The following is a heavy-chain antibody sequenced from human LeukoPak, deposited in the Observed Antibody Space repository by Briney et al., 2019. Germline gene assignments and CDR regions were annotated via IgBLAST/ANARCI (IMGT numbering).Heavy chain of an antibody. CDR2: ISAYNGNT. V-gene: IGHV1-18*01. D-gene: IGHD6-19*01. CDR1: GHTFTSYG. CDR3: AREDEFGIAVAGRLNWFDP. J-gene: IGHJ5*02. Sequence: ASVKVSCKASGHTFTSYGISWVRQAPGQGLEWMGWISAYNGNTNYAQKLQGRVTMTTDTSTSTAYMELRSLRSDDTAVYYCAREDEFGIAVAGRLNWFDPWGQGTLVTVSS.